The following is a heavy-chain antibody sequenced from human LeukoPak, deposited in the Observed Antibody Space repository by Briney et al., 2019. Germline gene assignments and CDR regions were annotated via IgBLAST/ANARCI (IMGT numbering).Heavy chain of an antibody. D-gene: IGHD3-22*01. V-gene: IGHV3-15*01. Sequence: PGGSLRLSCAASGFTFSNAWMNWVRQSPGKGLEWVGRIKSKTDGGTIDYGAPVKGRFTISRDDSKNTLFLQMNSLKTEDTAMYHCTTGVRDSSGYYNFDYRGQGTLVTVSS. J-gene: IGHJ4*02. CDR2: IKSKTDGGTI. CDR1: GFTFSNAW. CDR3: TTGVRDSSGYYNFDY.